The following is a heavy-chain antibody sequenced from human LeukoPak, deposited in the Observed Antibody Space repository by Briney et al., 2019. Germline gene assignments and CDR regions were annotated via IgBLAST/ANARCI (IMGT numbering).Heavy chain of an antibody. Sequence: GGSLRLSCAASGFTFSSYEMNWVRQAPGKGLEWVSYISSSGSTIYYADSVKGRFTIPRDNAKNSLYLQMNSLRAEDTAVYYCASTPVVPDIGGWGQGTLVTVSS. V-gene: IGHV3-48*03. CDR3: ASTPVVPDIGG. CDR2: ISSSGSTI. D-gene: IGHD2-15*01. CDR1: GFTFSSYE. J-gene: IGHJ4*02.